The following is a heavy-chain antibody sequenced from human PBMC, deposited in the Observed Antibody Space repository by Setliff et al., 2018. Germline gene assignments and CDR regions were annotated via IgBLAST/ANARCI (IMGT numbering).Heavy chain of an antibody. CDR2: IWGDGGTK. CDR1: GFTFSTYR. CDR3: ARTCSGSGCYAGLES. V-gene: IGHV3-33*08. D-gene: IGHD2-15*01. Sequence: PGGSLRLSCAASGFTFSTYRMHWVRQAPGKGLEWVAVIWGDGGTKYHADSVKGRFTISRDNAKNTLYLQMISLRPEDTAVYYCARTCSGSGCYAGLESWGQGTPVTVSS. J-gene: IGHJ4*02.